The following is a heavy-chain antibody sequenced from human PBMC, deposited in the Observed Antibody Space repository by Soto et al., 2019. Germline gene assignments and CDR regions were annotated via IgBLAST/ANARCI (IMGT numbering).Heavy chain of an antibody. V-gene: IGHV3-30*18. Sequence: QVQLVESGGGVVQPERSLRLSCAASGFTFSGYGMHWVRQAPGKGLEWVAVISYDGSNEYYADSVKGRFTISRDNSKNTLYMHMYSMRADDKVVYYCAKMGPNEFYSYYYGMDVWGQGTTVTVSS. J-gene: IGHJ6*02. CDR2: ISYDGSNE. D-gene: IGHD1-1*01. CDR1: GFTFSGYG. CDR3: AKMGPNEFYSYYYGMDV.